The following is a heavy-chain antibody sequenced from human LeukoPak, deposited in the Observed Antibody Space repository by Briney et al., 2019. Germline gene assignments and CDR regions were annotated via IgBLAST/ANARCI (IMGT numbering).Heavy chain of an antibody. V-gene: IGHV7-4-1*02. CDR3: ARKERVKRGSYGGFDY. CDR1: GYTFTSYA. CDR2: INTNTGNP. D-gene: IGHD1-26*01. J-gene: IGHJ4*02. Sequence: GASVKVSCKASGYTFTSYAMNWVRQAPGQGLEWMGWINTNTGNPTYAQGFTGRFVFSLDTSVSTAYLQISSLKAEDTAVYYCARKERVKRGSYGGFDYWGQGTLVTVSS.